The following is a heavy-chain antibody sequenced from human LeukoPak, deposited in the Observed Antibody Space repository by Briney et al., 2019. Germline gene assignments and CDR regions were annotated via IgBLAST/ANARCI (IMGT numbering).Heavy chain of an antibody. Sequence: NPGGSLRLSCAASGFTFSSYSMNWVRQAPGKGLEWVSSISSSSSYIYYADSVKGRFTISRDNAKNSLYLQMNSLRAEDTAVYYCARDSPTYYDYVWGSDNWFDPWGQGTLVTVSS. CDR1: GFTFSSYS. D-gene: IGHD3-16*01. V-gene: IGHV3-21*01. CDR3: ARDSPTYYDYVWGSDNWFDP. CDR2: ISSSSSYI. J-gene: IGHJ5*02.